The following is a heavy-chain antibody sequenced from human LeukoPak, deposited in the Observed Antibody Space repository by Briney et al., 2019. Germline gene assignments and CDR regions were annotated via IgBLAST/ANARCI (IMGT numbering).Heavy chain of an antibody. CDR3: ARDSPYLPGHFDY. D-gene: IGHD3-10*01. J-gene: IGHJ4*02. Sequence: GASVKVSCKASGGTFSSYAISWVRQAPGQGLEGMGGIIPIFGTANYAQKFQGRVTITADESTSTAYMELSSLRSQDTAVYYCARDSPYLPGHFDYWGQGTLVTVSS. V-gene: IGHV1-69*01. CDR2: IIPIFGTA. CDR1: GGTFSSYA.